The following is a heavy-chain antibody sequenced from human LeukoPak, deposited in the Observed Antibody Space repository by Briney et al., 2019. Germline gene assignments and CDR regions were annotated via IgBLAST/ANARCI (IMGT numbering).Heavy chain of an antibody. Sequence: SETLSLTCIVSGGFISSYYWSWLRQPPGKGLEWIGYIYYSGSTNYNPSLKSRVTISVDKSKNQFSLKLSSVTAADTAVYYCARGDYYYDSSSTMWYYYDSSGLAFDIWGQGTMVTVSS. CDR1: GGFISSYY. D-gene: IGHD3-22*01. V-gene: IGHV4-59*08. CDR3: ARGDYYYDSSSTMWYYYDSSGLAFDI. J-gene: IGHJ3*02. CDR2: IYYSGST.